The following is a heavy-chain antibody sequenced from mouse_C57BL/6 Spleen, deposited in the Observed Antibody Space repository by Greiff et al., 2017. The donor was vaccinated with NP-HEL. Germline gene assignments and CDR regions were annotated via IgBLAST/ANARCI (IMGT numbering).Heavy chain of an antibody. CDR1: GYAFSSSW. CDR3: ARLPFEDY. J-gene: IGHJ2*01. Sequence: QVQLQQSGPELVKPGASVKISCKASGYAFSSSWMNWVKQRPGKGLEWIGRIYPGDGDTNSNGKFKGKATLTADKSSSTAYMQLSSLTSEDSAVYCCARLPFEDYWGQGTTLTVSS. V-gene: IGHV1-82*01. CDR2: IYPGDGDT.